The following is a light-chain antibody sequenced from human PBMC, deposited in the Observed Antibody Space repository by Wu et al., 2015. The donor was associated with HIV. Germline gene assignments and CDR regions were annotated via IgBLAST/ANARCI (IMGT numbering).Light chain of an antibody. J-gene: IGKJ1*01. V-gene: IGKV1-39*01. CDR1: QSTSRF. CDR2: AAS. CDR3: QQSYNSPWT. Sequence: DIQMTQSPSSVSASVGDRVTITCRASQSTSRFLNWHQQKPGKAPKLLIYAASSLQSGVPSRFSGSGSGTDFTFTISSLQPEDFATYYCQQSYNSPWTFGQGTKVEIK.